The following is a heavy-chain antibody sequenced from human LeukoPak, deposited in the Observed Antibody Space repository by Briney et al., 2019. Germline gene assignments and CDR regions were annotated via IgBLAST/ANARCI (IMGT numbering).Heavy chain of an antibody. Sequence: SETLSLTCTVSGDSISSYYWSWIRQPAGKGLEWIGRVYASGSTNYNPSLKSRVTMSVDTSKNQFSLKLSSVTAADTAVYYCARVYDSIYFDFWSQGTLVTVSS. V-gene: IGHV4-4*07. CDR2: VYASGST. CDR3: ARVYDSIYFDF. J-gene: IGHJ4*02. CDR1: GDSISSYY. D-gene: IGHD3-22*01.